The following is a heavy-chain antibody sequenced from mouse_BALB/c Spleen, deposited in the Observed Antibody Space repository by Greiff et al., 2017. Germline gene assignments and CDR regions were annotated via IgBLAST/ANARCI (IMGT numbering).Heavy chain of an antibody. CDR3: ASTGSYYLDY. Sequence: VQLNQSGAGLVRPGALVKFSSKASGFNILDYSMPWVKQRTEQGLEWIGWIDPANGNTIYDTKFQGKASITADTSANTAYLQLSSVTSEDTATFCCASTGSYYLDYWGQGTTLTVSS. J-gene: IGHJ2*01. CDR2: IDPANGNT. D-gene: IGHD4-1*01. V-gene: IGHV14-1*02. CDR1: GFNILDYS.